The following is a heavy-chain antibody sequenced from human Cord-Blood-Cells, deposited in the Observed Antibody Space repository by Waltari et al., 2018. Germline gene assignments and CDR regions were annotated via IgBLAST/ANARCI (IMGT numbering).Heavy chain of an antibody. Sequence: QVQLVQSGAEVKKPGASVKVSCKASGYTFTGYYVHWVRQAPGQGLEWMGWINPNSGGTNYAQKFQGRVTMTRDTSISTAYMELSRLRSDDTAVYYCARVRVAAAGNGARYFDYWGQGTLVT. V-gene: IGHV1-2*02. CDR3: ARVRVAAAGNGARYFDY. D-gene: IGHD6-13*01. CDR1: GYTFTGYY. J-gene: IGHJ4*02. CDR2: INPNSGGT.